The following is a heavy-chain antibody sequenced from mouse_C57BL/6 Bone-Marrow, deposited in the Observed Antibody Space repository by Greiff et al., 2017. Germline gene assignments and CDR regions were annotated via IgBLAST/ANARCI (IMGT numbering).Heavy chain of an antibody. J-gene: IGHJ2*01. V-gene: IGHV5-6*01. CDR3: ARPGDPYYFDY. CDR1: GFTFSSYG. Sequence: EVKLMESGGDLVKPGGSLKLSCAASGFTFSSYGMSWVRQTPDKRLEWVATISSGGSYTYYPDSVKGRITISRDNAKNTQYLQMSSLKSEDTAMYYCARPGDPYYFDYWGQGTTLTVSS. CDR2: ISSGGSYT.